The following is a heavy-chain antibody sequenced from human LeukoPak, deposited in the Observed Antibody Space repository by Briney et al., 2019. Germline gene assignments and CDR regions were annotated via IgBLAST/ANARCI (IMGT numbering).Heavy chain of an antibody. D-gene: IGHD6-19*01. J-gene: IGHJ1*01. CDR1: GYTFTGYY. CDR2: INPNSGGT. CDR3: AREFVAVAGTRYCQH. Sequence: GASVKVSCKASGYTFTGYYMHWVRQAPGPGLEWMGWINPNSGGTNYAQKFQGRVTMTRDTSISTAYMELSRLRSDDTAVYYCAREFVAVAGTRYCQHGGQGTLVPVSS. V-gene: IGHV1-2*02.